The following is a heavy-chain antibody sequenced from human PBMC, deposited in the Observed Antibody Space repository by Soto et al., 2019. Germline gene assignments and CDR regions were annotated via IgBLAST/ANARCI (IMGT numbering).Heavy chain of an antibody. D-gene: IGHD3-16*01. Sequence: QITLKESGPTLVKPTQTLTLTCTFSGFSLSTSGVGVGWIRQPPGKALEWVALIYWDDAKEYSPSLKSRLPITKDTSKNQLALTMTNMDPGDTATDYCAHKGGGDRILDYWGQGTLVTVSS. J-gene: IGHJ4*02. CDR1: GFSLSTSGVG. CDR2: IYWDDAK. CDR3: AHKGGGDRILDY. V-gene: IGHV2-5*02.